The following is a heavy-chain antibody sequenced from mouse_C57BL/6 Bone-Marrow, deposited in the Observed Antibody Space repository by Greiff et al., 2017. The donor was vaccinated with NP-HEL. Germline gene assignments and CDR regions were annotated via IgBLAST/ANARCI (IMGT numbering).Heavy chain of an antibody. V-gene: IGHV1-5*01. Sequence: EVQLQQSGTVLARPGASVKMSCKTSGYTFTSYWMHWVKQRPGQGLEWIGAIYPGNSDTSYNQKFKGKAKLTAVTSASTAYMELSSLTNEDSAVYYCTRNSNYLYYFDYWGQGTTLTVSS. CDR2: IYPGNSDT. J-gene: IGHJ2*01. CDR1: GYTFTSYW. CDR3: TRNSNYLYYFDY. D-gene: IGHD2-5*01.